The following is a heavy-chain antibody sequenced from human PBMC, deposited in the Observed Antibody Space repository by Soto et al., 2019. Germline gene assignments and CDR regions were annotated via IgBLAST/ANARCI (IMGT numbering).Heavy chain of an antibody. J-gene: IGHJ5*02. D-gene: IGHD3-22*01. V-gene: IGHV4-31*03. CDR2: IYYSGST. CDR1: GGSISSGGYY. Sequence: QVQLQESGPGLVKPSQTLSLTCTVSGGSISSGGYYWSWIRQHPGKGLEWIGYIYYSGSTYYNPSLKNRVTISVDTSKNQFSLKLSSVTAADTAVYYCARDDSSGYTFDPWGQGTLVTVSS. CDR3: ARDDSSGYTFDP.